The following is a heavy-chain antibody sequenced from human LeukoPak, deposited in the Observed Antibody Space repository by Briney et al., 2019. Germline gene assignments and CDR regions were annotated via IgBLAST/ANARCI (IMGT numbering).Heavy chain of an antibody. CDR2: ISSSSSYI. CDR1: GFTFSSYS. Sequence: GGSLRLSCAASGFTFSSYSMNWVCQAPGKGLEWVSSISSSSSYIYYADSVKSRFTISRDNAKNSLYLQMNSLRAEDTAVYYCARSTTVVSAIFDYWGQGTLVTVSS. CDR3: ARSTTVVSAIFDY. J-gene: IGHJ4*02. V-gene: IGHV3-21*01. D-gene: IGHD4-23*01.